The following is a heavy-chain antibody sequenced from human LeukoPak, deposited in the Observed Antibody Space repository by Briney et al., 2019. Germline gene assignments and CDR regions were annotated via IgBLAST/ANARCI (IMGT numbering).Heavy chain of an antibody. CDR1: GYSFTSYW. CDR2: IYPGDSDT. Sequence: GKSLQISCQGSGYSFTSYWIGWVRQMPGKGLEWMGIIYPGDSDTRYSPSFQGQVTISADKSISTAYLQWSSLKASDTAMYYCATSPGFGEFHFDYWGQGTLVTVSS. V-gene: IGHV5-51*01. D-gene: IGHD3-10*01. J-gene: IGHJ4*02. CDR3: ATSPGFGEFHFDY.